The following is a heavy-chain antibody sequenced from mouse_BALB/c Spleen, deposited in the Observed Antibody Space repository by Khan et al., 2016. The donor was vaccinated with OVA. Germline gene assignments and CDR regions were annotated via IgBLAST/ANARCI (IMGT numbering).Heavy chain of an antibody. CDR1: GFTFSSFT. D-gene: IGHD2-2*01. V-gene: IGHV5-9*03. CDR2: ISSGGDNT. Sequence: EVELVESGGGLVKPGGSLKLSCAASGFTFSSFTMSWVRQTPEKRLEWVATISSGGDNTYYPDSVKGRFTISRDNAKNTLYLQMSSLRSEDTALYYCARSNYGSFAYWGQGTLVTVSA. CDR3: ARSNYGSFAY. J-gene: IGHJ3*01.